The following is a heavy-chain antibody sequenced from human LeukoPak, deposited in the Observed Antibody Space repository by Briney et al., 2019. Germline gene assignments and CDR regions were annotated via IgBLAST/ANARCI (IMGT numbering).Heavy chain of an antibody. CDR1: GFTFSSYA. J-gene: IGHJ4*02. D-gene: IGHD3-22*01. CDR3: AKDTYYYDSSGYYQLDY. Sequence: PGGSLRLSCAASGFTFSSYAMSWVRQAPGKGLEWVSAISGGGGSTYYADSVKGRFTISRDNSKNTLYLQMNSLRAEDTAVYYCAKDTYYYDSSGYYQLDYWGQGTLVTVSS. CDR2: ISGGGGST. V-gene: IGHV3-23*01.